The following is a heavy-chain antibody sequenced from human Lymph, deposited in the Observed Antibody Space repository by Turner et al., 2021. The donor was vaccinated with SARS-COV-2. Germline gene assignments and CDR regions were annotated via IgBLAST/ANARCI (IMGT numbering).Heavy chain of an antibody. D-gene: IGHD3-3*01. V-gene: IGHV3-30-3*01. Sequence: QVQLVESGGGVVQPGRSLRLPWVASGFTLSNYAMHWVRQAPGKGLEWVAVISYDGSNKYYADSVKGRFTISRDNSKNTLYLQMNSLRAEDTAVYYCASNFWSAYRLDYWGQGTLVTVSS. CDR3: ASNFWSAYRLDY. J-gene: IGHJ4*02. CDR2: ISYDGSNK. CDR1: GFTLSNYA.